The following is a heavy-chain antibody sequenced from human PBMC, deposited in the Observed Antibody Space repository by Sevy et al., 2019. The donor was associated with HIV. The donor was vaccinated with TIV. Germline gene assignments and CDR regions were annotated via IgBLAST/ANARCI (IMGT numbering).Heavy chain of an antibody. D-gene: IGHD1-1*01. Sequence: GESLKISCAASGFTFNMYGMHWVRQAPGKGLEWVGQIWYDGSIKKYADSVKGRFTISRDNSKSTLYLQMNSLRGEDTAVYFCASEDNWDDAFDIWGQGTMVTVSS. V-gene: IGHV3-33*08. CDR2: IWYDGSIK. CDR1: GFTFNMYG. J-gene: IGHJ3*02. CDR3: ASEDNWDDAFDI.